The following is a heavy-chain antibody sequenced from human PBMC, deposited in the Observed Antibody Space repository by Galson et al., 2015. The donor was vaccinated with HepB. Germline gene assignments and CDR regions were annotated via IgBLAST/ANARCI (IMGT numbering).Heavy chain of an antibody. CDR1: GYTFTSYG. Sequence: SVKVSCKASGYTFTSYGISWVRQAPGQGLEWMGWISAYNGNTNYAQKLQGRVTMTTDTSTSTAYMELRSLRSDDTAVYYCARNPTAPTIFGVVITHFDYWGQGTLVTVSS. CDR3: ARNPTAPTIFGVVITHFDY. CDR2: ISAYNGNT. J-gene: IGHJ4*02. D-gene: IGHD3-3*01. V-gene: IGHV1-18*01.